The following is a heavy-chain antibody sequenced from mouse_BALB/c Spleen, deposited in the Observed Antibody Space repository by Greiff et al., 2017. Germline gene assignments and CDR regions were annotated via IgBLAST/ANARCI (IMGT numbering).Heavy chain of an antibody. CDR2: INPGSGGT. Sequence: QVHVKQSGAELVRPGTSVKVSCKASGYAFTNYLIEWVKQRPGQGLEWIGVINPGSGGTNYNEKFKGKATLTADKSSSTAYMQLSSLTSDDSAVYFCARSLYGTNPYYYAMDYWGQGTSVTVSS. D-gene: IGHD1-1*02. CDR3: ARSLYGTNPYYYAMDY. CDR1: GYAFTNYL. J-gene: IGHJ4*01. V-gene: IGHV1-54*01.